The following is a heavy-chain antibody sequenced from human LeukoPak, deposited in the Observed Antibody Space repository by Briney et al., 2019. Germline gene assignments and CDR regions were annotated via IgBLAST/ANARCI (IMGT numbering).Heavy chain of an antibody. J-gene: IGHJ4*02. D-gene: IGHD3-10*01. Sequence: ASVKVSCKASGYTFTGYYMHWVRQAPGQGLEWMGWINPNSGGTNYAQKFQGRVTMTRDTSISTAYMELSRLRSDDTAVYYCAKWDHWGSGSLFDYWGQGTLVTVSS. CDR1: GYTFTGYY. CDR2: INPNSGGT. V-gene: IGHV1-2*02. CDR3: AKWDHWGSGSLFDY.